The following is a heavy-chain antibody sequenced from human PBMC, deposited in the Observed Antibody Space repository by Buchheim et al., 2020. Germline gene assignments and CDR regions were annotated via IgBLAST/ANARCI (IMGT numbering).Heavy chain of an antibody. CDR3: ARRALTRDFDY. CDR1: GGSISGGGDY. Sequence: QVQLQESGPGLVKPSQTLSLTCTVSGGSISGGGDYWTWIRQHPGKGLEWIGYIAYSGTTYYNPSLKGRVIMSVDTSKNQFSLKLTSVTAADTAVYYCARRALTRDFDYWGQGTL. V-gene: IGHV4-31*03. J-gene: IGHJ4*02. D-gene: IGHD1-14*01. CDR2: IAYSGTT.